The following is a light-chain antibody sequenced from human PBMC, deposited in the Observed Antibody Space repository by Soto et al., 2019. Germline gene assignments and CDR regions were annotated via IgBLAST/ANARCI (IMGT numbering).Light chain of an antibody. Sequence: QSVLTQPASVSGSPGQSITISCTGTTNDVGGYNYVSWYQQHPGKAPKLLIFEVSSRPSGVSNRFSGSKSGNTASLTISALQAEDEADYYCQSYDNSLTGSWVFGGGTQLTVL. CDR1: TNDVGGYNY. V-gene: IGLV2-14*01. CDR2: EVS. CDR3: QSYDNSLTGSWV. J-gene: IGLJ3*02.